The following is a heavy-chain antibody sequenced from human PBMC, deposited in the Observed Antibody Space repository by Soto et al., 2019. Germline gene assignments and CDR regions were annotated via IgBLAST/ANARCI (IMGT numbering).Heavy chain of an antibody. CDR3: ATAQHTVTATYFDY. D-gene: IGHD4-17*01. CDR2: FDPEDGET. CDR1: GYTLTELS. V-gene: IGHV1-24*01. J-gene: IGHJ4*02. Sequence: ASVKVSCKVSGYTLTELSMHWVRQAPGKGLEWMGGFDPEDGETICAQKFQGRVTMTEDTSTDTAYMELSSLRSEDTAVYYCATAQHTVTATYFDYWGQGTLVTVS.